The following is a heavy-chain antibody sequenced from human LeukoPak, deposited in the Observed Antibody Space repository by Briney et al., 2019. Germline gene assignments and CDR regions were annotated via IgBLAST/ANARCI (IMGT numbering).Heavy chain of an antibody. CDR1: GGTFSSYA. D-gene: IGHD1-1*01. CDR2: IIPIFGTA. CDR3: ARTTTYYYYMDV. V-gene: IGHV1-69*06. J-gene: IGHJ6*03. Sequence: GASVKVSCKASGGTFSSYAISWVRQAPGRGLEWMGGIIPIFGTANYAQKFQGRVTITADKSTSTAYMELSSLRSEDTAVYYCARTTTYYYYMDVWGKGTTVTVSS.